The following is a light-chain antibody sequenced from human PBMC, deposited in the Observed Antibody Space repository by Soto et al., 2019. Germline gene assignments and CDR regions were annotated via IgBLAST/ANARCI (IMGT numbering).Light chain of an antibody. J-gene: IGLJ1*01. CDR3: KSYAGSNTYV. CDR1: KNDIGVYDF. Sequence: LTQPPSASGSPGQSVTISCTGTKNDIGVYDFVSWYQHHPGKAPRLIIYEVVQRPSGVPDRFSGSKSGNAASLTVSGLQAADGADYFCKSYAGSNTYVFGSGTKVTVL. V-gene: IGLV2-8*01. CDR2: EVV.